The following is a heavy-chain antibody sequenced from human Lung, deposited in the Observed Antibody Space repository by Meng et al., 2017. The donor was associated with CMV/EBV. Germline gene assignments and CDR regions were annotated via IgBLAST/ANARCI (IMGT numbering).Heavy chain of an antibody. V-gene: IGHV3-30-3*01. D-gene: IGHD6-13*01. CDR2: ISNDGSNE. CDR3: ATVISSYSSTWEYNLYYAYYGMDD. J-gene: IGHJ6*02. CDR1: GFSFSIYG. Sequence: GGPLRFSXEAPGFSFSIYGMHWVRQAPGKGLEWVALISNDGSNEYYADSVEGRFTISRDNSKNTLYLQMNSLRTEDTAVYYCATVISSYSSTWEYNLYYAYYGMDDWGQGTTVTVSS.